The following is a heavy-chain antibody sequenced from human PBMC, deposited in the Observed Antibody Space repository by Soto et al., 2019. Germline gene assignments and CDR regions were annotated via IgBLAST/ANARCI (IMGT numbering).Heavy chain of an antibody. CDR1: GGTFSSYT. J-gene: IGHJ4*02. CDR3: ARSGSWFGELLANILDY. V-gene: IGHV1-69*02. CDR2: IIPILGIA. D-gene: IGHD3-10*01. Sequence: QVQLVQSGAEVKKPGSSVKVSCKASGGTFSSYTISWVRQAPGQGLEWMGRIIPILGIANYAQKFQGRVTITADKSTSTAYMELSSLRSEDTALYYCARSGSWFGELLANILDYWGQGTLVTVSS.